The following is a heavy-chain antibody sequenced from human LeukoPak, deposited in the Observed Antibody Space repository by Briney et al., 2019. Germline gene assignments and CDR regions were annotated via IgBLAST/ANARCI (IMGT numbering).Heavy chain of an antibody. Sequence: SETLSLTCTVSGGSISSSSYYWGWIRQPPGKGLEWIGSIYYSGSTNYNPSLKSRVTISVDTSKNQFSLKLSSVTAADTAVYYCARGLTAWEQFDYWGQGTLVTVSS. J-gene: IGHJ4*02. D-gene: IGHD1-26*01. CDR1: GGSISSSSYY. CDR3: ARGLTAWEQFDY. CDR2: IYYSGST. V-gene: IGHV4-39*07.